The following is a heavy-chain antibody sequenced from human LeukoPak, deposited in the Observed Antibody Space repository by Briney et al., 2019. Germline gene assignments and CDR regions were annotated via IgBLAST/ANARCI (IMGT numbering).Heavy chain of an antibody. CDR2: INHSGST. J-gene: IGHJ6*02. D-gene: IGHD3-3*01. CDR1: GGSFSGYY. CDR3: ARGGITIFGVAYGMDV. V-gene: IGHV4-34*01. Sequence: SETLSLTCAVYGGSFSGYYWSWIRQPPGKGLEWIGEINHSGSTNYNPSLKSRVTISVDTSKNQFSLKLSSVTAAGTAVYYCARGGITIFGVAYGMDVWGQGTTVTVSS.